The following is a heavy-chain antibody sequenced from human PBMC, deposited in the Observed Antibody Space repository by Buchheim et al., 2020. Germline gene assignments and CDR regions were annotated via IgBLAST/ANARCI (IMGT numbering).Heavy chain of an antibody. CDR3: ARGTPRYYFDF. D-gene: IGHD3-10*01. CDR1: GDSMERGGFY. J-gene: IGHJ4*02. Sequence: QVQLQESGPGLVKPSQTLSLTCTVSGDSMERGGFYWNWIRQHPGMGLEFIGYMYNSGSTYFNPSLRSRVTISADTSQNQFFLKLSSVTAADTAVYFCARGTPRYYFDFWGQGTL. CDR2: MYNSGST. V-gene: IGHV4-31*03.